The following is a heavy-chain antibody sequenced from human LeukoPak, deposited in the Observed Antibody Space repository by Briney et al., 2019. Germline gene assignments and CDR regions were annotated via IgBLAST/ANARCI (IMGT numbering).Heavy chain of an antibody. CDR2: INPSGGST. Sequence: GASVKVSCKASGCTFTSYYMHWVRQAPGQGLEWMGIINPSGGSTSYAQKFQGRVTMTRDTSTSTVYMELSSLRSEDTAVYYCASSQWELLLYNGMDVWGQGTTVTVSS. CDR1: GCTFTSYY. D-gene: IGHD1-26*01. CDR3: ASSQWELLLYNGMDV. V-gene: IGHV1-46*01. J-gene: IGHJ6*02.